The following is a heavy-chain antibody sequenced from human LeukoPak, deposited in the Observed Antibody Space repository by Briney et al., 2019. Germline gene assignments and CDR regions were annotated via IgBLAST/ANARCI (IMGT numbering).Heavy chain of an antibody. CDR1: GGFIINGKW. CDR2: ISHSGSP. V-gene: IGHV4/OR15-8*01. CDR3: ARDSIAGYSLSW. D-gene: IGHD3-9*01. J-gene: IGHJ4*02. Sequence: PSETLSLTCGVSGGFIINGKWWSCGRQPPGKRLEWIGEISHSGSPNYNPSLKGRLTISVDTAKNQFSLKLSSVTAADTAVYYCARDSIAGYSLSWWGQGTLVTVSS.